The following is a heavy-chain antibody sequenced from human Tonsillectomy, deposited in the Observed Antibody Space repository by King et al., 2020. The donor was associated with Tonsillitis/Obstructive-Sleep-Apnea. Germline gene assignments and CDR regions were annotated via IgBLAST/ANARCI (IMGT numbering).Heavy chain of an antibody. Sequence: EVQLVESGGGLVQPGGSLRLSCAASGFTFSSYAMSWVRXAPGKGLEWVSAXXXXGGXTYYADSVKGRFTISRDNPKNTLYLQMNSLRSEDTAVYYCAKQGNYDFWSGYPEIDYWGQGTLVTVSS. V-gene: IGHV3-23*04. J-gene: IGHJ4*02. CDR2: XXXXGGXT. CDR1: GFTFSSYA. D-gene: IGHD3-3*01. CDR3: AKQGNYDFWSGYPEIDY.